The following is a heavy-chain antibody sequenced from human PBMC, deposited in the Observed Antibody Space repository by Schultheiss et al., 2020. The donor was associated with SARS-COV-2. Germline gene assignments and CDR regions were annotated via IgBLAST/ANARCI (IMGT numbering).Heavy chain of an antibody. CDR1: GGSISSSSYY. CDR2: IYTSGST. CDR3: ARGTSKWEDDAFDI. J-gene: IGHJ3*02. V-gene: IGHV4-39*07. D-gene: IGHD1-26*01. Sequence: SETLSLTCTVSGGSISSSSYYWGWIRQPPGKGLEWIGSIYTSGSTNYNPSLKSRVTMSVDTSKNQFSLKLSSVTAADTAVYYCARGTSKWEDDAFDIWGQGTMVTVSS.